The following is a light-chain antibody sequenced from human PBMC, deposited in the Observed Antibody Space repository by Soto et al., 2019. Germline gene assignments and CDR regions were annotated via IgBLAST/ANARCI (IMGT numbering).Light chain of an antibody. V-gene: IGKV3-15*01. CDR3: HQYNDWWT. CDR2: GAS. CDR1: QSVRSN. J-gene: IGKJ1*01. Sequence: EIGMTQSPATLSVSPGEGATLSCRASQSVRSNVTWYQQKPGQAPRLLIYGASTRATGVPAIFSGSGSGTEFTLTISSLQSEEFAVYYCHQYNDWWTFGQGTKVEIK.